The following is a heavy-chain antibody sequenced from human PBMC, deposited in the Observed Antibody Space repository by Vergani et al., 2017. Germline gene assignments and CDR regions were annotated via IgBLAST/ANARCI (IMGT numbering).Heavy chain of an antibody. CDR1: GYTFNAFY. J-gene: IGHJ4*02. CDR3: ARVGTSSNRDYFDY. Sequence: QVRLVQSGTEVKKPGASVRISCKASGYTFNAFYIHWLRQTPGQGPEWMGWLNPATGDTNNAQKFQGRVTMTRDTSISTAYMELSNLRSDDTAVYYCARVGTSSNRDYFDYWGQGTLVTVSS. V-gene: IGHV1-2*02. D-gene: IGHD2-2*01. CDR2: LNPATGDT.